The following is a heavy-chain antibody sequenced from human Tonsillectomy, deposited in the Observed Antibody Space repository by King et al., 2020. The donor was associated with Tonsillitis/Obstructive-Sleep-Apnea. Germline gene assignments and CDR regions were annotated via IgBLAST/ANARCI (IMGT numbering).Heavy chain of an antibody. D-gene: IGHD2-2*01. CDR3: ARAPSTSYFYYYYMDV. CDR2: IFSNDEK. CDR1: GFSLSNARMG. Sequence: QVTLKESGPVLVKPTETLTLTCTVSGFSLSNARMGVSWIRQPPGKALEWLAHIFSNDEKSYSTSLNSRLTISKDTSISQVVLTMTNMDPVDTATYYCARAPSTSYFYYYYMDVWGKGTTVTVSS. J-gene: IGHJ6*03. V-gene: IGHV2-26*01.